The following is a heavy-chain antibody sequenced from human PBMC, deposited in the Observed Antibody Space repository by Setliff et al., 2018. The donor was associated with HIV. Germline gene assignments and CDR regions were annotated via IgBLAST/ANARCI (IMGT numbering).Heavy chain of an antibody. Sequence: SETLSLTCTVSGGSISSGGYYWSWIRQHPGKGLEWIGYIYYSGSTYYNPSLKSRVTISVDTSKNQFSLKLSSVTAADTAVYYCARETDYYGSGSGLFDYWGQGTLVTVSS. J-gene: IGHJ4*02. V-gene: IGHV4-31*03. D-gene: IGHD3-10*01. CDR2: IYYSGST. CDR3: ARETDYYGSGSGLFDY. CDR1: GGSISSGGYY.